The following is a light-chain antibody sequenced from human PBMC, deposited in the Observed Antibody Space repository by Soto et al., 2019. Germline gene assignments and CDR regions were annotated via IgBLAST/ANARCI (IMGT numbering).Light chain of an antibody. Sequence: DIPMTQSPSSLSASVGDRVIITCHTSQDINTHLSWYQQKPGKAPRLLIYDASILETGVPSRFSGRGSGADFTFTISSLQPEDIATYYCQRYDSLPVTFGQGTKVEI. CDR2: DAS. J-gene: IGKJ2*01. CDR1: QDINTH. CDR3: QRYDSLPVT. V-gene: IGKV1-33*01.